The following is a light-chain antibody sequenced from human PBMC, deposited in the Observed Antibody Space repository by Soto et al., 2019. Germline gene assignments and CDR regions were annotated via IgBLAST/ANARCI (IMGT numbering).Light chain of an antibody. V-gene: IGLV2-11*01. CDR3: CSYVGSFPYV. CDR1: SSDVGGYDY. CDR2: DVT. J-gene: IGLJ1*01. Sequence: QYVLTPPPSVTGSPGQLVTISCTGTSSDVGGYDYVSWYQQRPGKAPKLLIYDVTKRPSGVPDRLSGSKSGNTASLTISGLQAEDEADFYCCSYVGSFPYVFGTGTKVTVL.